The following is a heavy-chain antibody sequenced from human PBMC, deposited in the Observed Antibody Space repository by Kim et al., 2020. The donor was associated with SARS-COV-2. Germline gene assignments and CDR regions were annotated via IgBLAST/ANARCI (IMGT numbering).Heavy chain of an antibody. V-gene: IGHV3-11*06. CDR3: TSYPAYGEIWQALAI. Sequence: AVSVRGRFTITRDNAKNSMFQQMNSLRGEDTAVYYCTSYPAYGEIWQALAIWGQGTLVTVSS. D-gene: IGHD3-10*01. J-gene: IGHJ3*02.